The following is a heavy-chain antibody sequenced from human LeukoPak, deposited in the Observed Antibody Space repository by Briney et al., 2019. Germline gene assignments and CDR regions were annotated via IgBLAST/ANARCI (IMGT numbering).Heavy chain of an antibody. J-gene: IGHJ4*02. Sequence: GASVKVSCKASGYTFTGYYMHWVRQAPGQGLEWMGWINPNSGGTNYAQKFQGRVTMTRDTSISTAYMELSRLRCDDTAVYYCARDTIYDSSGYYSWGQGTLVTVSS. D-gene: IGHD3-22*01. CDR3: ARDTIYDSSGYYS. CDR1: GYTFTGYY. CDR2: INPNSGGT. V-gene: IGHV1-2*02.